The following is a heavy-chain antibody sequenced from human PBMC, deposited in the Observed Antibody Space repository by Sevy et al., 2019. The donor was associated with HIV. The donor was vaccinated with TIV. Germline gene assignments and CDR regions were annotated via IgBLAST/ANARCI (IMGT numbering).Heavy chain of an antibody. Sequence: GGSLRLSCAASGFTFSSYSMNWVRQAPGKGLEWVSSISSSSSYIYYADSVKGRFTISRDNAKNSLYLQMNSLRAEDTAVYCCARQELQLDGVDYYYYGMDVWGQGTTVTVSS. J-gene: IGHJ6*02. CDR3: ARQELQLDGVDYYYYGMDV. D-gene: IGHD6-13*01. CDR1: GFTFSSYS. V-gene: IGHV3-21*01. CDR2: ISSSSSYI.